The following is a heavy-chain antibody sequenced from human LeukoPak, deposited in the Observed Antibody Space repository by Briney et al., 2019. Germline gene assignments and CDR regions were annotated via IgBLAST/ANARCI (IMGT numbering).Heavy chain of an antibody. CDR2: FDPEDGET. J-gene: IGHJ3*02. V-gene: IGHV1-24*01. D-gene: IGHD3-10*01. CDR3: VLTMVRGVIEPGAFDI. CDR1: GYTLTELS. Sequence: ASVKVSCKVSGYTLTELSMHWVRQAPGKGLEWMGGFDPEDGETIYAQKFQGRVTMTEDTSTDTAYMELSSLRSEDTAVYYCVLTMVRGVIEPGAFDIWGQGTMVTVSS.